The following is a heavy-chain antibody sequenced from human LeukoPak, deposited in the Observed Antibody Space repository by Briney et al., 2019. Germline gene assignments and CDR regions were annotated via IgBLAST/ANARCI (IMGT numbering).Heavy chain of an antibody. CDR3: ARDLLGYCSSTSCSYYYYGMDV. J-gene: IGHJ6*02. CDR2: IKQDGSEK. D-gene: IGHD2-2*01. Sequence: GGSLRLSCAASGFTFSSYWMSWVRQAPGKGLEWVANIKQDGSEKYYVDSVKGRFTISRDNAKNSLYLQMNSLRAEDTAVYYRARDLLGYCSSTSCSYYYYGMDVWGQGTTVTVSS. CDR1: GFTFSSYW. V-gene: IGHV3-7*03.